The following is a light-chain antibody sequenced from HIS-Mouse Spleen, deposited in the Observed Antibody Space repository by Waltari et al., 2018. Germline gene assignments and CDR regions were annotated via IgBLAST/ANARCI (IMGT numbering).Light chain of an antibody. J-gene: IGLJ2*01. Sequence: QSALPQPRSVSGYPGQSVTISCTGTSSDARGSTYVSWYHHHPGKAPKLMIYDVSKRPSGVPDRFSGSKSGNTASLTISGLQAEDEADYYCCSYAGSYTVVFGGGTKLTVL. V-gene: IGLV2-11*01. CDR2: DVS. CDR3: CSYAGSYTVV. CDR1: SSDARGSTY.